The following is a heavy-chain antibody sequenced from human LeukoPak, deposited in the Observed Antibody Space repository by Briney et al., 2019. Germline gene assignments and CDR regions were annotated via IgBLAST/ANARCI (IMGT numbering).Heavy chain of an antibody. V-gene: IGHV1-2*02. D-gene: IGHD3-22*01. CDR2: INPNSGGT. J-gene: IGHJ5*02. CDR1: GYTFTGYY. Sequence: ASVKVSCKASGYTFTGYYMHWVRQAPGQGLEWMGWINPNSGGTNYAQKFQGRVTMTRDTSISTAYMELSRLRSDDTAVYYCARVFVEGSKYYYDSSGPRGPNWFDPWGQGTLVTVSS. CDR3: ARVFVEGSKYYYDSSGPRGPNWFDP.